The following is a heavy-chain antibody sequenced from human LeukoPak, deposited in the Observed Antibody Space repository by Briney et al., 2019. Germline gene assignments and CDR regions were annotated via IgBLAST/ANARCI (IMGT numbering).Heavy chain of an antibody. CDR1: GGSISSHY. J-gene: IGHJ5*02. CDR2: IYYSGST. Sequence: SETLSLTCTVSGGSISSHYWSWIRHPPEKGLDCIGYIYYSGSTKYTPSLKSRVTISVDTSESQFSLKLSSVTAADTAVYYCARLYDSSGYTNWLDPWGQGTLVTVSS. V-gene: IGHV4-59*11. CDR3: ARLYDSSGYTNWLDP. D-gene: IGHD3-22*01.